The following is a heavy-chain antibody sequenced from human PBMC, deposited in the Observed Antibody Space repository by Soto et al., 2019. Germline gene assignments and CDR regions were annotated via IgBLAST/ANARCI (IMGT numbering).Heavy chain of an antibody. CDR3: ARVQAIVATRGDSDAFDI. V-gene: IGHV1-2*04. CDR2: ISPNSGGT. D-gene: IGHD5-12*01. J-gene: IGHJ3*02. Sequence: ASVKVSCKASGYTFTGYYMHWVRQAPGQGLEWMGWISPNSGGTNYAQKFQGWVTMTRDTSISTAYMELSRLRSDDTAVYYCARVQAIVATRGDSDAFDIWGQGTMVTVSS. CDR1: GYTFTGYY.